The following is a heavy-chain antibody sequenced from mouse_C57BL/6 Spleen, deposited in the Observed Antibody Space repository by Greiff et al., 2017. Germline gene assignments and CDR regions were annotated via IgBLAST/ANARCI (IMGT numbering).Heavy chain of an antibody. D-gene: IGHD1-1*01. V-gene: IGHV1-22*01. Sequence: EVQLVESGPELVKPGASVKMSCKASGYTFTDYNMHWVKQSHGKSLVWIGYINPNNGGTSYNQKFKGKATLTVNKSSSTAYMELSSLTSEDSAVYYWARWDGSREGFAYWGQGTLVTGSA. J-gene: IGHJ3*01. CDR3: ARWDGSREGFAY. CDR2: INPNNGGT. CDR1: GYTFTDYN.